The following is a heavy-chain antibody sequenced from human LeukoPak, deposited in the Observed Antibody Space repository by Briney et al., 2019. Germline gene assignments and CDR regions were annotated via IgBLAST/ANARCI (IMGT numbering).Heavy chain of an antibody. V-gene: IGHV3-74*03. CDR1: GFTFRNHW. CDR2: ISSDGSST. D-gene: IGHD3-10*01. Sequence: GGSLRLSWAPSGFTFRNHWKHWVRQTPGKGLVWVSRISSDGSSTTYADSVKGRFTISRDNAKNTLYLQMNSPRAEDTAVYYCARVGVLWIGELLPDESWGQGTLVTVSS. J-gene: IGHJ5*02. CDR3: ARVGVLWIGELLPDES.